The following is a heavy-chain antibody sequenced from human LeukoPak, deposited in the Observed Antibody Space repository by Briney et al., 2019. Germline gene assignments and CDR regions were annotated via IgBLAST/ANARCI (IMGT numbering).Heavy chain of an antibody. Sequence: GASVKVSCNASGYTFTNYGISWVRQAPGQGPEWMGWISTYNGNTNYAQKLQDRVTMTTDTSTSTAYMELRSLRSDDTALYYCARGWELSIWGQGTMVTVSS. CDR2: ISTYNGNT. J-gene: IGHJ3*02. CDR3: ARGWELSI. V-gene: IGHV1-18*01. CDR1: GYTFTNYG. D-gene: IGHD3-10*01.